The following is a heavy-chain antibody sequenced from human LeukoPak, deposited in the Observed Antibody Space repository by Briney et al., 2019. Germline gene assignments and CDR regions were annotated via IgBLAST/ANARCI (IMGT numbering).Heavy chain of an antibody. V-gene: IGHV4-61*02. CDR2: IYTSGST. CDR1: GGSISSGSYY. CDR3: ARHSYDFWSGYRNWFDP. J-gene: IGHJ5*02. D-gene: IGHD3-3*01. Sequence: PSETLSLTCTVSGGSISSGSYYWSWIRQPAGKGLEWIGRIYTSGSTNYNPSLKSRVTISVDTSKNQFSLKLSSVTAADTAVYYCARHSYDFWSGYRNWFDPWGQGTLVTVSS.